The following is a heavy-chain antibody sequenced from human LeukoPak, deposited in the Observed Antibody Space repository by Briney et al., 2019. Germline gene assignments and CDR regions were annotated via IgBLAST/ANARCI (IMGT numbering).Heavy chain of an antibody. D-gene: IGHD3-22*01. Sequence: PSETLSLTCTVSGGSISSGNYYWSWIRQPAGKGLEWIGRIYSSGSTYYSPSLKGGVIISVDTSRNQFSLQLSSVTAADTAVYYCARAAYYDRSGHYYWYFDLGAVAPWSLSPQ. CDR1: GGSISSGNYY. CDR3: ARAAYYDRSGHYYWYFDL. J-gene: IGHJ2*01. V-gene: IGHV4-61*02. CDR2: IYSSGST.